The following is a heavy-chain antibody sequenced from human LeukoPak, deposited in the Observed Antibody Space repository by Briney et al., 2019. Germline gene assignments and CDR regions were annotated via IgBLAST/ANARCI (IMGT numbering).Heavy chain of an antibody. D-gene: IGHD6-6*01. Sequence: GGSLRLSCAASGFTFSSYWMSWVRQAPGKGLESVANIKQDGSEKYYVDSVKGRFTISRDNAKNSLYLQMNSLRAEDTAVYYCARVRGSSYFDYWGQGTLVTVSS. J-gene: IGHJ4*02. CDR3: ARVRGSSYFDY. V-gene: IGHV3-7*01. CDR2: IKQDGSEK. CDR1: GFTFSSYW.